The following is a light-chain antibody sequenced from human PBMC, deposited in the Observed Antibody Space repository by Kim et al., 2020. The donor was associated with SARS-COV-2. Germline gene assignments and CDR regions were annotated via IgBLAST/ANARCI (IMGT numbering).Light chain of an antibody. CDR3: QQSYSTPPLT. CDR1: QSISSY. Sequence: SVGDGVTITCRASQSISSYLNWYQQKPGKAPKLLIYAASSLQSGVPSRFSGSGSGTDFTLTISSLQPEDFATYYCQQSYSTPPLTFGGGTKVDIK. J-gene: IGKJ4*01. CDR2: AAS. V-gene: IGKV1-39*01.